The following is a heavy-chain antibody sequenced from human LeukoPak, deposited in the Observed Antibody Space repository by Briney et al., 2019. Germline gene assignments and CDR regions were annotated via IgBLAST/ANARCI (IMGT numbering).Heavy chain of an antibody. J-gene: IGHJ4*02. Sequence: GGSQRLPWEASGRSFRDYAMHWVRQAPGRGLEWVAVISQDGSNQNYADSVQDRVTISRDNSKNTLFLQMFTLKTEDTAVYFCVRGRADSRAYYWGPFDLWGQGALVTVSA. V-gene: IGHV3-30*04. CDR3: VRGRADSRAYYWGPFDL. CDR2: ISQDGSNQ. CDR1: GRSFRDYA. D-gene: IGHD3-22*01.